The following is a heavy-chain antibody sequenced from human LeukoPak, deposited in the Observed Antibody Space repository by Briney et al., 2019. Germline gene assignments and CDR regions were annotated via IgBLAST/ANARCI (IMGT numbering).Heavy chain of an antibody. CDR1: GFTFSSYG. D-gene: IGHD6-13*01. CDR3: AKDRSSWYLTPPVV. Sequence: GGSLRLSCAASGFTFSSYGMHWVRQAPGKGLEWVAVISYDGSNKYYADSVKGRFTISRDNSKNTLYLQMNSLRAEDTAVYYCAKDRSSWYLTPPVVWGQGTTVTVSS. J-gene: IGHJ6*02. V-gene: IGHV3-30*18. CDR2: ISYDGSNK.